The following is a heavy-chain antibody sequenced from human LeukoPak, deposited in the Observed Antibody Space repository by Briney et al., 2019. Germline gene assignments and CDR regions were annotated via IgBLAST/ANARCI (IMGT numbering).Heavy chain of an antibody. D-gene: IGHD3-3*02. J-gene: IGHJ4*02. V-gene: IGHV3-30*18. CDR3: AKEDHSI. CDR2: ISYDGSNK. Sequence: GGSLRLSCAASGFTFSNYGMHWVRQAPGKGLEWVAVISYDGSNKYYADSVKGRFTISRDNSKNTLYLQMNSLRAEDTAVYYCAKEDHSIWGQGTLVTVSS. CDR1: GFTFSNYG.